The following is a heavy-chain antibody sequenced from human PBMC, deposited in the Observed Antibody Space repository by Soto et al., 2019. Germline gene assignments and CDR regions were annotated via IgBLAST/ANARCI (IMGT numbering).Heavy chain of an antibody. Sequence: SETLSLTCAVYGGSFSGYYWSWIRQPPGKGLEWIGEINHSGSTNYNPSLKSRVTISVDTSKNQFSLKLSSVTAADTAVYYCARRGSSIADAFDIWGQGTMVTVSS. CDR3: ARRGSSIADAFDI. J-gene: IGHJ3*02. CDR2: INHSGST. CDR1: GGSFSGYY. V-gene: IGHV4-34*01. D-gene: IGHD6-6*01.